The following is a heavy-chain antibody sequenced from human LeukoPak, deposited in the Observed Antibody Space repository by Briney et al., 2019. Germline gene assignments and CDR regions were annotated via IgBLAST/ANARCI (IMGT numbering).Heavy chain of an antibody. CDR2: IYTSGST. J-gene: IGHJ4*02. CDR3: ARENSVYDFWSGYSYYFDY. Sequence: SETLSLTCTVSGGSISSYYWSWIRQPAGKGLEWIGRIYTSGSTNYNPSLKSRVTMSVDTSKNQFSLKLSSVTAADTAVHYCARENSVYDFWSGYSYYFDYWGQGTLVTVSS. V-gene: IGHV4-4*07. CDR1: GGSISSYY. D-gene: IGHD3-3*01.